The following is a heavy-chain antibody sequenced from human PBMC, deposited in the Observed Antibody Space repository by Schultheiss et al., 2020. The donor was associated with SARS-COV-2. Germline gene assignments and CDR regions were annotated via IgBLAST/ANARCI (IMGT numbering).Heavy chain of an antibody. Sequence: GGSLRLSCAASGFTFSNAWMNWVRQAPVKGLEWVGRIKSKTDGGTTDYAAPVKGRFTISRDDSKNTLYLQMNSLKTEDTAVYYCTTEGYDFWSGPFDYYYYMDVWGKGTTVTVSS. J-gene: IGHJ6*03. CDR1: GFTFSNAW. V-gene: IGHV3-15*07. CDR2: IKSKTDGGTT. D-gene: IGHD3-3*01. CDR3: TTEGYDFWSGPFDYYYYMDV.